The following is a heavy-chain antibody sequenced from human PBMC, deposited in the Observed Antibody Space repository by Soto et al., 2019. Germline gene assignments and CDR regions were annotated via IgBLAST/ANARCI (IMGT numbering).Heavy chain of an antibody. Sequence: ASVKVSCKASGYAFTSYAMHWVRQAPGQRLEWMGGFDPEDGETIYAQKFQGRVTMTEDTSTDTAYMELSSLRSEDTAVYYCATDRYCSGGSCYSPIDYWGQGTLVTVSS. CDR3: ATDRYCSGGSCYSPIDY. CDR1: GYAFTSYA. J-gene: IGHJ4*02. V-gene: IGHV1-24*01. CDR2: FDPEDGET. D-gene: IGHD2-15*01.